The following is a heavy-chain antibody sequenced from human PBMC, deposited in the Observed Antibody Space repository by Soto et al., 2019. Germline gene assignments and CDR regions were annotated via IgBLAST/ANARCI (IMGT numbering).Heavy chain of an antibody. Sequence: QVQLVQSGAEVKKPGSSVKVSCKASGGIFSTYAISWLRQAPGQGLEWMGGIIPLFGTPNYAQRFQGRVTITADESTSTAYMELSRLRSEDKGVYYCARDRDDYGSGNYYNRIDFWGQGTLVTVSS. CDR2: IIPLFGTP. CDR1: GGIFSTYA. CDR3: ARDRDDYGSGNYYNRIDF. D-gene: IGHD3-10*01. J-gene: IGHJ4*02. V-gene: IGHV1-69*01.